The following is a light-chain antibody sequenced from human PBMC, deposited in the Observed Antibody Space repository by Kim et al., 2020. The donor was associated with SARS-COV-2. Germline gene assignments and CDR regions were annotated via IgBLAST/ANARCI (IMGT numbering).Light chain of an antibody. J-gene: IGLJ2*01. CDR3: NSRDSNDNVV. CDR1: SLRSYY. Sequence: ALGQTVRITFQGDSLRSYYATWYQQKPGQAPIHVIYGKNTRPSGVPDRFSGSSSGNTASLTITGTQAGDEADYYCNSRDSNDNVVFGGGTQLTVL. V-gene: IGLV3-19*01. CDR2: GKN.